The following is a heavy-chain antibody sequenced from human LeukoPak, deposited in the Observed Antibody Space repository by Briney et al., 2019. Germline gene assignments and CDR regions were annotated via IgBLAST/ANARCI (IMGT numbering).Heavy chain of an antibody. CDR1: GFTFSSYW. V-gene: IGHV3-74*01. CDR3: AREYSSSWYDYFDY. J-gene: IGHJ4*02. D-gene: IGHD6-13*01. CDR2: INSDGSST. Sequence: GGSLRLSCAASGFTFSSYWMHWVRQAPGKGLVWVSRINSDGSSTSYADSVKGRFTISRDNAKNTLYLQMNSLRAEDTAVYYCAREYSSSWYDYFDYWGQGTLVTVSS.